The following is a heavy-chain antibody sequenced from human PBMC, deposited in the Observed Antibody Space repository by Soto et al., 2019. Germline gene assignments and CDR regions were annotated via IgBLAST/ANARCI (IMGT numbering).Heavy chain of an antibody. CDR1: GYTFTSYG. D-gene: IGHD3-16*02. CDR2: ISAYKGNT. Sequence: GASVNVSCKASGYTFTSYGISWVRQAPGQGLEWMGCISAYKGNTSYAQKHKGRVNTTTDTSTSKAYMELRSLRADDTAVYYCARLSYTYYDYIWGRYRYRAAFEIWGQGTMVT. J-gene: IGHJ3*02. V-gene: IGHV1-18*01. CDR3: ARLSYTYYDYIWGRYRYRAAFEI.